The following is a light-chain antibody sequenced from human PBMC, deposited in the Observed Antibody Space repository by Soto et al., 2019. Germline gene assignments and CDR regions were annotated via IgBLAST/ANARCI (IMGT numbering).Light chain of an antibody. CDR1: QSVSGSY. Sequence: EIVMTQSPGTLSLSPGEVATLSCRASQSVSGSYLAWYQQKPGQAPRLVIYDASSRATGIPDRFRGSGSGTDFTLTISRLEAEDFAVYFCYQYDSSPWTFGQGTKVDIK. CDR2: DAS. V-gene: IGKV3-20*01. CDR3: YQYDSSPWT. J-gene: IGKJ1*01.